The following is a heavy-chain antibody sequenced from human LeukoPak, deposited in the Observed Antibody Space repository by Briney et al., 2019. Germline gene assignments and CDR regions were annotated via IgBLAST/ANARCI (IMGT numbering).Heavy chain of an antibody. Sequence: SGGSLRLPCAASGFTFSSYAMSWVRQAPGKGLEWVSAISSSGGSTYYAASVKGRFTISRDNSKHTLYLQMNSLRAEDTAVYYCAKDLRDYCTTISCYTRARDYWGQGTLVTVSS. J-gene: IGHJ4*02. V-gene: IGHV3-23*01. CDR3: AKDLRDYCTTISCYTRARDY. CDR1: GFTFSSYA. D-gene: IGHD2-2*02. CDR2: ISSSGGST.